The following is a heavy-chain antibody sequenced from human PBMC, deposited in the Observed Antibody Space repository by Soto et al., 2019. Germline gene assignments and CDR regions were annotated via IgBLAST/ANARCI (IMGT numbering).Heavy chain of an antibody. CDR1: GFIFSDYG. V-gene: IGHV3-30*18. CDR3: AKVGGSGYCSSSSCYAADY. CDR2: LSHDGRNE. D-gene: IGHD2-2*01. J-gene: IGHJ4*02. Sequence: QVQLVESGGGVVQPGRSLRLSCAVSGFIFSDYGMHWVRQAPGKGLEWVAPLSHDGRNEYYVDSVKGRFTISRDNSKNTLYLQMNSLRPEDTALYYCAKVGGSGYCSSSSCYAADYWGQGTLVTVSS.